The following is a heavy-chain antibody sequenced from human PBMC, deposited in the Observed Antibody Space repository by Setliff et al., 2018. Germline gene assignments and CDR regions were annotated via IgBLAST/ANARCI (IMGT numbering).Heavy chain of an antibody. V-gene: IGHV4-34*01. D-gene: IGHD6-13*01. Sequence: PSETLSLTCAVSGGSFSGYHWSWIRQSPGKGLEWIGEINHTGSPNWIGEINHSGSPNYNPSLKSRVTMSVDTSKNQFSLKLSSVTAADTAVYYCARHGVEQQLVRKPFDYWGQGTLVTVSS. CDR2: INHSGSP. CDR3: ARHGVEQQLVRKPFDY. CDR1: GGSFSGYH. J-gene: IGHJ4*02.